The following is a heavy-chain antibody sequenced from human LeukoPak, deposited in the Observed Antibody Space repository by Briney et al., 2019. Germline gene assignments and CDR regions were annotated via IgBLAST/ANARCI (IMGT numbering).Heavy chain of an antibody. D-gene: IGHD1-26*01. CDR1: GYTFTGYY. J-gene: IGHJ4*02. Sequence: ASVKVSCKASGYTFTGYYMHWVRQAPGQGLEWMGWINPNSGGTNYAQKFQGRVTMTRDTSISTAYMELSRLRSDDTAVYYRARDDEWELPQAGDYWGQGTLVTVSS. CDR2: INPNSGGT. V-gene: IGHV1-2*02. CDR3: ARDDEWELPQAGDY.